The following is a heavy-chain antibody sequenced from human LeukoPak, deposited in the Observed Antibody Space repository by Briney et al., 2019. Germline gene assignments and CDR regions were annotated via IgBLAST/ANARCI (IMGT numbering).Heavy chain of an antibody. CDR1: GFTFSYYG. J-gene: IGHJ4*02. CDR3: AREWDS. V-gene: IGHV3-48*01. Sequence: GGSLRLSCAASGFTFSYYGMNWVRQAPGKGLEWVSHISSDSRTIQYADSVRGRFTISRDNAKNILFLQMNSLRAEDTAIYYCAREWDSWGQGTLVTVSS. CDR2: ISSDSRTI.